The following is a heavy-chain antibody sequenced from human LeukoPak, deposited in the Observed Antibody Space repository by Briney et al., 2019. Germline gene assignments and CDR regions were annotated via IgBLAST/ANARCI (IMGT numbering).Heavy chain of an antibody. J-gene: IGHJ5*02. CDR2: IIPILGIA. V-gene: IGHV1-69*04. Sequence: ASVKVSCKASGGTFSGYAISWVRQAPGQGLEWMGRIIPILGIANYAQKFQGRVTITADKSTSTAYMELSSLRSEDTAVYYCARDPMYYYDSSGYYWFDPWGQGTLVTVSS. CDR1: GGTFSGYA. CDR3: ARDPMYYYDSSGYYWFDP. D-gene: IGHD3-22*01.